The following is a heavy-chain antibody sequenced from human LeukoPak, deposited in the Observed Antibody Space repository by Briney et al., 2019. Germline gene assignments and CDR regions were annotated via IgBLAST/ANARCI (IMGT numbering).Heavy chain of an antibody. CDR2: ISGSGAAT. D-gene: IGHD4-17*01. CDR3: AKTYFGDYALHAFDV. CDR1: GFTFKTNA. J-gene: IGHJ3*01. Sequence: GGSLRLSCAASGFTFKTNAMSWVRQAPGKGLEWASAISGSGAATYYADSVKGRFTISRDNYKSTLYLHMNSLRAEDTAVYHCAKTYFGDYALHAFDVWGQGTMVTVSS. V-gene: IGHV3-23*01.